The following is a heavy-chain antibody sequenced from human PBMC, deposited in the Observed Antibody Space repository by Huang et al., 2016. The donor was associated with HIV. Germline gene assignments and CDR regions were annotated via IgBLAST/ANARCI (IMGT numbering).Heavy chain of an antibody. CDR3: ASRLRYYYGSGRTSGYFDY. CDR1: GFTFSSYW. V-gene: IGHV3-7*01. J-gene: IGHJ4*02. Sequence: EVQLVESGGGLVQPGGSLRLSCTASGFTFSSYWMGLVRQAPGKGVEGVANIKQNGSEKYYVDSGKGRFSISRDNAKNSLYLQMNSLRAEDTAVYYCASRLRYYYGSGRTSGYFDYWGQGTLVTVSS. D-gene: IGHD3-10*01. CDR2: IKQNGSEK.